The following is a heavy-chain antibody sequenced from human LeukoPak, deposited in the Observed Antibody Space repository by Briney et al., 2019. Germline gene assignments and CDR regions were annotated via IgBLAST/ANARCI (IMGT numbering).Heavy chain of an antibody. J-gene: IGHJ4*02. D-gene: IGHD5-12*01. CDR1: GYNFIGYW. CDR3: ARWVKSGYSGYDFDY. Sequence: GESLKISCKGSGYNFIGYWIGWVRQMPGKGLEWMGIIYPGDSDTRYSPSFQGQVTMSADKSISTAYLQWSSLKASDTAMYYCARWVKSGYSGYDFDYWGQGTLVTVSS. CDR2: IYPGDSDT. V-gene: IGHV5-51*01.